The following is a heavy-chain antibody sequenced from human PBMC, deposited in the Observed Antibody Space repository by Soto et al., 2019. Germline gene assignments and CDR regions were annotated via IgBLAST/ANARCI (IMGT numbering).Heavy chain of an antibody. CDR1: GGTFSSYA. Sequence: GASVKVSCKASGGTFSSYAISWLRQSPGQGLEWMGGIIPIFGTANYAQKFQGRVTITADESTSTAYMELSSLRSEDTAVYYCARATSSGWYGSHFDYWGQGTLVTVSS. CDR2: IIPIFGTA. CDR3: ARATSSGWYGSHFDY. V-gene: IGHV1-69*13. D-gene: IGHD6-19*01. J-gene: IGHJ4*02.